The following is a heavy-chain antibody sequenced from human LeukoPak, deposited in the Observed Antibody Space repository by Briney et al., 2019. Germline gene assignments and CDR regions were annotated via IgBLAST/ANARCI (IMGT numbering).Heavy chain of an antibody. Sequence: PGKSLRLSCAASGFTFSSYAMHWVRQAPGKGLEWVAVISYDGSNKYYADSVKGRFTISRDNSKNTLYLQMNSLRAEDTAVYYCARYQITIFGVDPSGMDVWGQGTMVTVSS. CDR3: ARYQITIFGVDPSGMDV. CDR2: ISYDGSNK. CDR1: GFTFSSYA. D-gene: IGHD3-3*01. J-gene: IGHJ6*02. V-gene: IGHV3-30*04.